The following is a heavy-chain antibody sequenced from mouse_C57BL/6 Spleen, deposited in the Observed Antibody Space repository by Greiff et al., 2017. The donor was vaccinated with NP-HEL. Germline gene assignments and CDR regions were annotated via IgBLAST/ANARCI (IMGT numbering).Heavy chain of an antibody. CDR1: GYTFTSYW. J-gene: IGHJ1*03. D-gene: IGHD1-1*01. V-gene: IGHV1-55*01. CDR3: ERGGTVGETNRYFDV. Sequence: VQLQQSGAELVKPGASVKMSCKASGYTFTSYWITWVKQRPGQGLEWIGDIYPGSGSTNYNEKFKSKATLTVGTSSSTAYMQLSSRTAEDSAEDEGERGGTVGETNRYFDVWGTGTTVNVAS. CDR2: IYPGSGST.